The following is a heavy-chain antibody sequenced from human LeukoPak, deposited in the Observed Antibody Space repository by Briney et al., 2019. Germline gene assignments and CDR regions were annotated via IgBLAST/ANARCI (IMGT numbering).Heavy chain of an antibody. V-gene: IGHV4-30-4*08. J-gene: IGHJ4*02. CDR2: IYYSGST. CDR1: GGSISSGDYY. Sequence: SETLSLTCTVSGGSISSGDYYWSCILQPPGKGLECIGYIYYSGSTYYNPSLKSRVTISVDTSKSQFSLRLGSVTAADTAVYYCARGGGGYSYADFWGQGTLVTVSS. CDR3: ARGGGGYSYADF. D-gene: IGHD5-18*01.